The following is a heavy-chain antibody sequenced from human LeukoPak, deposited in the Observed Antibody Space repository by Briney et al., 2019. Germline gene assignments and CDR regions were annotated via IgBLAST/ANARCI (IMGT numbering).Heavy chain of an antibody. CDR2: IYSGGST. CDR3: ARRPVYYDFWSGYYREVQDAFDI. D-gene: IGHD3-3*01. CDR1: GFTSSTYS. J-gene: IGHJ3*02. Sequence: PGGSLRLSCAASGFTSSTYSMNWARQAPGKGLEWVSVIYSGGSTYYADSVKGRFTISRDNSKNTLYLQMNSLRAEDTAVYYCARRPVYYDFWSGYYREVQDAFDIWGQGTMVTVSS. V-gene: IGHV3-66*01.